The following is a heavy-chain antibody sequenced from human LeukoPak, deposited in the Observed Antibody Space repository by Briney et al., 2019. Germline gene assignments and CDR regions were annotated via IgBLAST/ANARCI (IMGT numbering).Heavy chain of an antibody. J-gene: IGHJ5*02. D-gene: IGHD6-6*01. CDR3: ARSREYSSSGGLYNWFDP. CDR1: GYTFTSYG. CDR2: ISAYNGNT. Sequence: ASEKVSCKASGYTFTSYGISWVRQAPGQGLEWMGWISAYNGNTNYAQKLQGRVTMTTDTSTSTAYMELRSLRSDDTAVYYCARSREYSSSGGLYNWFDPWGQGTLVTVSS. V-gene: IGHV1-18*01.